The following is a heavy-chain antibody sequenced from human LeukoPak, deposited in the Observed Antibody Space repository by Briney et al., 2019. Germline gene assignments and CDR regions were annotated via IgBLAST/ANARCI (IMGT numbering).Heavy chain of an antibody. CDR1: GFTFDDYG. Sequence: GGSLRLSCAASGFTFDDYGMSWVRHAPGKGLEWVSGITGSGSGTYYADSVKGQFTISRDNAKNTLYLQMNSLRVEDTAVYYCAKDFTAVYYDYVWGSYRPDDYWGQGTLVTVSS. J-gene: IGHJ4*02. CDR3: AKDFTAVYYDYVWGSYRPDDY. V-gene: IGHV3-23*01. D-gene: IGHD3-16*02. CDR2: ITGSGSGT.